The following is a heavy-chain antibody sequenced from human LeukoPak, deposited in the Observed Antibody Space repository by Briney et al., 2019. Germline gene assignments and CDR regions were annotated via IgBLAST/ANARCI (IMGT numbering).Heavy chain of an antibody. V-gene: IGHV3-21*01. CDR3: ARERAVRAEIDY. J-gene: IGHJ4*02. CDR1: GFTFSTYS. D-gene: IGHD3-10*01. CDR2: ISSTSYYI. Sequence: PGGSLRLSCAASGFTFSTYSMNWVRQAPGKGLEWVSFISSTSYYIYYADSLKGRFTISRDNAKNSLYLQMNSLRAEDTAVYYCARERAVRAEIDYWGQGTLVTVSS.